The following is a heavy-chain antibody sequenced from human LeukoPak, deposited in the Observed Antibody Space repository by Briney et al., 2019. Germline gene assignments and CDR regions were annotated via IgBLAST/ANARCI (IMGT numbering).Heavy chain of an antibody. D-gene: IGHD3-22*01. J-gene: IGHJ4*02. CDR1: GGSFSGYY. CDR3: ARDLPRYYDSNYYFDY. CDR2: TNHSGST. Sequence: SETLSLTCAVYGGSFSGYYWSWIRQPPGKGLEWIGETNHSGSTNYNPSLKSRVTISVDTSKNQFSLKLSSVTAADTAVYYCARDLPRYYDSNYYFDYWGQGTLVTVSS. V-gene: IGHV4-34*01.